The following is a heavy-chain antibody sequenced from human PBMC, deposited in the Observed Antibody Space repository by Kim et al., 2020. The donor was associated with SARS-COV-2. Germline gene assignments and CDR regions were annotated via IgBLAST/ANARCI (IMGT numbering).Heavy chain of an antibody. V-gene: IGHV4-59*01. CDR1: GGSISSYY. Sequence: SETLSLTCTVSGGSISSYYWSWIRQPPGKGLEWIGYIYYSGSTNYNPSLKSRVTISVDTSKNQFSLKLSSVTAADTAVYYCAGVEFYYDRKVAFDIWGQGTMVTVSS. CDR3: AGVEFYYDRKVAFDI. D-gene: IGHD3-22*01. CDR2: IYYSGST. J-gene: IGHJ3*02.